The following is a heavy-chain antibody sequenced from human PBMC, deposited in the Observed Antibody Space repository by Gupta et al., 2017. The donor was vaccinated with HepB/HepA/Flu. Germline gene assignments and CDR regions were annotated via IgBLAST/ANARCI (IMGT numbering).Heavy chain of an antibody. D-gene: IGHD1-20*01. Sequence: EVQLVESGGGLVQPGGSLRLSCAASGFTFSAYSMNWVRQAPGKGLEWVSHISMTSAIYYADSVKGQFTISRDNAKNSLYLQMNSLKDEDTAVYYCARDNNWAFDFWGQGTLVTVSS. CDR1: GFTFSAYS. V-gene: IGHV3-48*02. CDR2: ISMTSAI. J-gene: IGHJ4*02. CDR3: ARDNNWAFDF.